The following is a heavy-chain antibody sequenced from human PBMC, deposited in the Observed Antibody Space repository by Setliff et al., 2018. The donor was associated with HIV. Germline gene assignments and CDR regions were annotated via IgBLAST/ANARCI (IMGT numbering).Heavy chain of an antibody. D-gene: IGHD6-19*01. CDR1: GGSISSSSYY. J-gene: IGHJ6*02. CDR3: ARDLYSSGWYGPYYYGMDV. CDR2: IYYSGST. Sequence: SETLSLTCTVSGGSISSSSYYWGWIRQPPGKGLEWIGSIYYSGSTYYNPSLKSRVTISVDTSKNQFSLKLSSVTAADTAVYYCARDLYSSGWYGPYYYGMDVWGQGTTVTVSS. V-gene: IGHV4-39*07.